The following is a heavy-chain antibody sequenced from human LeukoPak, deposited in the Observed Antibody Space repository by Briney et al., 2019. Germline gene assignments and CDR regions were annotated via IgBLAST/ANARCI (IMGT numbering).Heavy chain of an antibody. D-gene: IGHD3-22*01. CDR3: ARDLPYYYDGSGYYPDY. V-gene: IGHV3-30-3*01. J-gene: IGHJ4*02. Sequence: GGSLRLSCAASGFTFSSYAMHWVRQAPGKGLEWVAVISYDGSNKYYADSVKGRFTISRDNSKNTLYLQMNSLRAEDTAVYYCARDLPYYYDGSGYYPDYWGQGTLVTVSS. CDR1: GFTFSSYA. CDR2: ISYDGSNK.